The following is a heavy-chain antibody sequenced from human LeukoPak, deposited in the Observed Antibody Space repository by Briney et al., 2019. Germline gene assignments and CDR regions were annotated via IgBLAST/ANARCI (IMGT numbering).Heavy chain of an antibody. D-gene: IGHD5-12*01. Sequence: GGSLRLSCAGSGFAFGRFTMTWLRQAPGKGLEWVSLISDTGRDINYADSVRGRFTISRDNTKNSLFLQMDSLRVEDTAIYYCAKGLFSAYDKSLDSWGQGTLVTVSS. CDR3: AKGLFSAYDKSLDS. J-gene: IGHJ4*02. CDR2: ISDTGRDI. V-gene: IGHV3-21*04. CDR1: GFAFGRFT.